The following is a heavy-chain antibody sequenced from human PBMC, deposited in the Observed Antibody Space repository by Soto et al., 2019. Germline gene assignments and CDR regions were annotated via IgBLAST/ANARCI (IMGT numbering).Heavy chain of an antibody. Sequence: EVQLVESGGVFVQPGGSLRLSCAASGFTVSSNYMSWVRQAPGKGLEWVSVIYSDGSTYYADSVKGRFTISRHNSKNTLYLQMNSLRAEDTAVYYCARDPYYDSSGYLASNGMDVWGQGTTVTVSS. D-gene: IGHD3-22*01. CDR3: ARDPYYDSSGYLASNGMDV. V-gene: IGHV3-53*04. J-gene: IGHJ6*02. CDR1: GFTVSSNY. CDR2: IYSDGST.